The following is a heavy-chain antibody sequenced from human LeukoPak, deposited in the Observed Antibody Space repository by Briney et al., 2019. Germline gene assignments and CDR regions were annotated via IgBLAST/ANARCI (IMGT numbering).Heavy chain of an antibody. Sequence: GASVKVSCKASGYTFTSYGISWVRQAPGQGLEWMGWISAYNGNTNYAQKLQGRVTMTTDTSTSTAYMELRSLRSDDTAVYYCARDPTGTYYDSSWFDPWGQGTLVTVSS. CDR3: ARDPTGTYYDSSWFDP. CDR2: ISAYNGNT. D-gene: IGHD3-22*01. V-gene: IGHV1-18*01. CDR1: GYTFTSYG. J-gene: IGHJ5*02.